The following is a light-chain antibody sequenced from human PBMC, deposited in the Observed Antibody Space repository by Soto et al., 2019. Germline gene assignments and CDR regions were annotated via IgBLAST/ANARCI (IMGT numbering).Light chain of an antibody. CDR3: GSYAGSNSWV. Sequence: QSLLAQPPSASGSPGQSVTISCTGTSSDVGANNYVSWYQHHPGKAPKLIIYDVTERPSGVPDRFSGSKSGNTASLTVSGLQSEDEADYYCGSYAGSNSWVFGGGTKVTVL. CDR2: DVT. J-gene: IGLJ3*02. V-gene: IGLV2-8*01. CDR1: SSDVGANNY.